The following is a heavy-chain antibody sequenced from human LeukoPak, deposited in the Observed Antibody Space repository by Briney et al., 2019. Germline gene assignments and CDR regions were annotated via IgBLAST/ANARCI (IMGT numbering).Heavy chain of an antibody. J-gene: IGHJ4*02. CDR1: EYSFTNHW. D-gene: IGHD6-19*01. V-gene: IGHV5-51*01. Sequence: GESLKISCKGSEYSFTNHWIAWVRQMPGKGLEWMGIIYPGDSDTRYSPSFQGQVTISADKSISTAYLQWSSLKASDTAMYYCARLWYSSGHVDYWGQGTLVTVSS. CDR3: ARLWYSSGHVDY. CDR2: IYPGDSDT.